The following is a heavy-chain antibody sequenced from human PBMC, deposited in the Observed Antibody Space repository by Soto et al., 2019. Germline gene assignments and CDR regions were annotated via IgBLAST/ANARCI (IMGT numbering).Heavy chain of an antibody. J-gene: IGHJ6*03. V-gene: IGHV1-18*01. CDR2: ISANSGGT. CDR3: ASFVRRSNIDYCYYTYV. D-gene: IGHD2-15*01. CDR1: GYSFTSHG. Sequence: QVQLVQSGAEVKKPGASVKVSCKASGYSFTSHGISWVRQAPGQGLEWMGWISANSGGTNYAQKREGRVTVTTDPSTSTGCRERTSLGVADAAAYYFASFVRRSNIDYCYYTYVRGKETRVIVFS.